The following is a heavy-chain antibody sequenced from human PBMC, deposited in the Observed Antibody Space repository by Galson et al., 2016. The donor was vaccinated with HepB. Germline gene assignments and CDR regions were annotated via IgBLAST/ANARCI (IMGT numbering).Heavy chain of an antibody. CDR2: ISRGGDDK. V-gene: IGHV3-21*06. Sequence: SLRLSCAASGFTFSTYDMNWVRQAPGKGLEWVSFISRGGDDKYYTDSLRGRFTIPRDDAKNSLYLQINSLTVEDTAVYYCARGLRRRDSNVVVPPAPDYWGQGTLVTGSS. CDR1: GFTFSTYD. J-gene: IGHJ4*02. CDR3: ARGLRRRDSNVVVPPAPDY. D-gene: IGHD2-2*01.